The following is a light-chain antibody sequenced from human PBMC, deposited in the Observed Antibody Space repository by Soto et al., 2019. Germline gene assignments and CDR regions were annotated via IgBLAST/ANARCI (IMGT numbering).Light chain of an antibody. CDR3: QSYDSSRSGYVV. V-gene: IGLV1-40*01. J-gene: IGLJ2*01. Sequence: QSVLTQPPSVSGAPGQRVTISCTGSSSNIGAGYDVHWYPQLPGTAPKLLIYGNSNRPSGVPDRISGSKSGSSASLAITGLEAEDEADYYCQSYDSSRSGYVVFGGGTKLTVL. CDR1: SSNIGAGYD. CDR2: GNS.